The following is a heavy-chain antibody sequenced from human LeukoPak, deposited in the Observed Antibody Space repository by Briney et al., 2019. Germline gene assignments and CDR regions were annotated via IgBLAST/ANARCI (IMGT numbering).Heavy chain of an antibody. CDR2: IYYRGST. J-gene: IGHJ4*02. D-gene: IGHD1-26*01. V-gene: IGHV4-39*01. CDR3: ARLGEWELPDY. Sequence: SETLSLTCTVSGGSISSSSYYWGWIRQPPGEGLEWIGSIYYRGSTYYNPSLQSRVTISVDTSKNQFHLKLSSVTAADAAVYYCARLGEWELPDYWGQGTLVTVSS. CDR1: GGSISSSSYY.